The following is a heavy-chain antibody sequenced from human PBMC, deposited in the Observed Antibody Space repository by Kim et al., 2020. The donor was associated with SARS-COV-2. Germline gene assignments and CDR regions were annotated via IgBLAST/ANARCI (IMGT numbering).Heavy chain of an antibody. V-gene: IGHV3-66*01. CDR1: GFTVSGTY. CDR2: IYGSGST. D-gene: IGHD6-19*01. CDR3: ARDTSGWAKGACDI. Sequence: GGSLRLSCAASGFTVSGTYMSWVRQAPGKGLEWVSFIYGSGSTYYADSVKGRFTISRDLVKNTLNLQMNTLRADDTAVYYCARDTSGWAKGACDIWGQGT. J-gene: IGHJ3*02.